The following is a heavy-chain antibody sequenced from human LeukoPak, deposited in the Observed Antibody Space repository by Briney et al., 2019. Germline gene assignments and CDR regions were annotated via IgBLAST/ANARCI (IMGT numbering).Heavy chain of an antibody. D-gene: IGHD2/OR15-2a*01. CDR2: FDPEDGEP. Sequence: GASVKVSCKVSGSTLTELSMHWVRQAPGEGLEWMGGFDPEDGEPIYAQKFQGRVTMTEDTSTDTVHMELSSLRSEDTAVYYCATDFLGFDPWGQGTLVTASS. J-gene: IGHJ5*02. CDR1: GSTLTELS. CDR3: ATDFLGFDP. V-gene: IGHV1-24*01.